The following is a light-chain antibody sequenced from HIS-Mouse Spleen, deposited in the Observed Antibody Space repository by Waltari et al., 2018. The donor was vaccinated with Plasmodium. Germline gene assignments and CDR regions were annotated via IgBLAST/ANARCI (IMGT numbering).Light chain of an antibody. V-gene: IGKV3-20*01. J-gene: IGKJ1*01. CDR1: QSVSRSY. CDR2: GAS. CDR3: QQYGSSSWT. Sequence: EIMLTQSPGTLSLSPGERATLSCRASQSVSRSYLAWYQQKPGQAPRLLIYGASSRATGIPDRFSGSGSGTDFTLTISRLEPEDFAVYYCQQYGSSSWTFGQGTKVEIK.